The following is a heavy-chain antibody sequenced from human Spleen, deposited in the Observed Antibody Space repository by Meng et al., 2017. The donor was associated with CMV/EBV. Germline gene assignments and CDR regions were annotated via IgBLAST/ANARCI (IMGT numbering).Heavy chain of an antibody. Sequence: QVPLLQWGPGMCTPSEPLSLTWACYGGSFSGYYGGWIRQPPGKGLEWIGEINHSGSTNYNPSLKSRVTISVDTPKSQFSLKLTSVTAADTAVYYCARGQSIFGIIIDYWGQGTLVTVSS. J-gene: IGHJ4*02. CDR1: GGSFSGYY. CDR2: INHSGST. CDR3: ARGQSIFGIIIDY. D-gene: IGHD3-3*01. V-gene: IGHV4-34*01.